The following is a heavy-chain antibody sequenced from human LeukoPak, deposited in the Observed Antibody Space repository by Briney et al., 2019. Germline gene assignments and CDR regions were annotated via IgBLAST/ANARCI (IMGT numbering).Heavy chain of an antibody. Sequence: GGSLRLSCAASEFTLSSYCMHWVRQAPGKGLVWVSRINSDGSSTNYADSVRGRFTISRDNAKNTLYLQMNSLRAEDTAVYYCARADGYPDYWGQGTLVTVSS. J-gene: IGHJ4*03. V-gene: IGHV3-74*01. CDR3: ARADGYPDY. CDR2: INSDGSST. CDR1: EFTLSSYC.